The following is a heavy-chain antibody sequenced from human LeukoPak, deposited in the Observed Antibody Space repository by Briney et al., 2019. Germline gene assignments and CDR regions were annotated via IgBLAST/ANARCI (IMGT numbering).Heavy chain of an antibody. Sequence: HTGGSLRLSCAASGFTFSSYAMHWVRQAPGKGLEWVAVISYDGSNKYYADSVKGRFTISRDNSKNTLYLQMNSLRAEDTAVYYCARDGWFDPWGQGTLVTVSS. V-gene: IGHV3-30*04. J-gene: IGHJ5*02. CDR1: GFTFSSYA. CDR2: ISYDGSNK. CDR3: ARDGWFDP.